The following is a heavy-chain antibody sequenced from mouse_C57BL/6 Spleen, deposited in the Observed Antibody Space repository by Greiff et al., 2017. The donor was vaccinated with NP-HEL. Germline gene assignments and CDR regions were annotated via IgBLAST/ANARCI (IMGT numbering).Heavy chain of an antibody. J-gene: IGHJ4*01. V-gene: IGHV1-18*01. CDR3: ARGYYGYDGTMDY. CDR2: INPNKGGS. D-gene: IGHD2-2*01. CDR1: GYTFTDYN. Sequence: EVQLKQSGPELVKPGASLKIPCRASGYTFTDYNMNWVRQAHEKGLGWIGEINPNKGGSIYNQKCKGKATLTVDKSSSTAYMELRSLTSEDTAVYYCARGYYGYDGTMDYWGQGPSVTVSS.